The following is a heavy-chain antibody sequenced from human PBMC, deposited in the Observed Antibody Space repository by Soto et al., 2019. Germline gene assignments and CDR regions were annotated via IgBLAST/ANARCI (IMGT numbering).Heavy chain of an antibody. CDR3: AREHTWNFAFDY. J-gene: IGHJ4*02. D-gene: IGHD1-7*01. Sequence: ASVKVSCKASGYTFTSYAMHWVRQAPGQRLEWMGWINAGNGNTEYSQKFQGRVTITRDTSASTAYMELSSLRSEDTAVYYCAREHTWNFAFDYWGQGTLVTVSS. V-gene: IGHV1-3*01. CDR1: GYTFTSYA. CDR2: INAGNGNT.